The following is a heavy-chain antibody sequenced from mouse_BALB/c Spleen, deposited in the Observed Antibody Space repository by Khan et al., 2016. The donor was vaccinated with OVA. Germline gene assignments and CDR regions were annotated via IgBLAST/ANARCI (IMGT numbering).Heavy chain of an antibody. V-gene: IGHV3-2*02. CDR1: GYSITSNFA. Sequence: EVQLQESGPGLVKPSQSLSLTCTVTGYSITSNFAWSWIRQFPGNKLEWMGSISYSGSTNYNPSLKSRISVTRDTSENQFFLRLNSVTTEDTATYYCARPNYYGYALDYWGQGTSVTVSS. J-gene: IGHJ4*01. CDR2: ISYSGST. D-gene: IGHD1-1*01. CDR3: ARPNYYGYALDY.